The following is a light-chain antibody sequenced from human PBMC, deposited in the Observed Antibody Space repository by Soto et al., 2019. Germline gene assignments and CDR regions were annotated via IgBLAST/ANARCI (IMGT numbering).Light chain of an antibody. Sequence: TQSPTTLSASVEDRVTITCRASQSISNWLAWYQQKAGKAPNLLIYKASRLEIGVPSRFSGSGSETEFTFTISGLSPGDSATYYFMQYNSYTPSSGQGTNMEVK. CDR3: MQYNSYTPS. CDR1: QSISNW. CDR2: KAS. J-gene: IGKJ1*01. V-gene: IGKV1-5*03.